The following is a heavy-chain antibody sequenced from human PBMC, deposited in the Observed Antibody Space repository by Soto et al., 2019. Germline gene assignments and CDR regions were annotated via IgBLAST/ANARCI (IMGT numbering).Heavy chain of an antibody. CDR2: INPNSGGT. J-gene: IGHJ6*02. CDR1: GYTFTGYY. D-gene: IGHD3-10*01. V-gene: IGHV1-2*04. Sequence: ASVKVSCKASGYTFTGYYMHWVRQAPGQGLEWMGWINPNSGGTNYAQKFQGWVTMTRDTSISTAYMELSRLRSDDTAVYYCARDRLGEDYYGMDVWGQGTTVTVSS. CDR3: ARDRLGEDYYGMDV.